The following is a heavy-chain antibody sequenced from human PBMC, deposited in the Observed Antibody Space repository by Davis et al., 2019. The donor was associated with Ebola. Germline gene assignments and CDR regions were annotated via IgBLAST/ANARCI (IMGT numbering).Heavy chain of an antibody. V-gene: IGHV3-11*04. Sequence: PGGSLRLSCAASGFTFSLYSMTWVRQAPGKGLEWISYIDPSGSPTYHADSLKGRFTISRDNAKNSLYLQMESLRVEDTAVYYCARSRLTGASFDYWGQGTLVTVSS. CDR1: GFTFSLYS. CDR3: ARSRLTGASFDY. CDR2: IDPSGSPT. D-gene: IGHD1-20*01. J-gene: IGHJ4*02.